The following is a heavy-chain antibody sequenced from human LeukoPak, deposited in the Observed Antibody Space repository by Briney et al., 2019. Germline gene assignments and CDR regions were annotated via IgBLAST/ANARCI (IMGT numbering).Heavy chain of an antibody. Sequence: GGSLRLFCAASGFTFNTYTMNCVRQTPGKGLEWVSSIGSISDYVSYADSVKGRFTISRDNAKNSVYLQMNSLRVEDMGVYYCGNSRGSYVWGQGTLVTVSS. CDR3: GNSRGSYV. J-gene: IGHJ4*02. D-gene: IGHD3-16*01. CDR1: GFTFNTYT. CDR2: IGSISDYV. V-gene: IGHV3-21*01.